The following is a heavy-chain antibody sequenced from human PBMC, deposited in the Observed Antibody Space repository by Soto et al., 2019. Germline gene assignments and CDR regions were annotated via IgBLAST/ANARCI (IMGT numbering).Heavy chain of an antibody. J-gene: IGHJ4*02. CDR3: ARAGDSSGPVALGY. D-gene: IGHD3-22*01. V-gene: IGHV4-30-4*01. CDR1: GGSISSGDYY. CDR2: IYYSGST. Sequence: SETLSLTCTVSGGSISSGDYYWSWIRQPPGKGLEWIGYIYYSGSTYYNPSLKSRVTISVDTSKNQFSLKLSSVTAADTAVYYSARAGDSSGPVALGYWGQGTLVTVSS.